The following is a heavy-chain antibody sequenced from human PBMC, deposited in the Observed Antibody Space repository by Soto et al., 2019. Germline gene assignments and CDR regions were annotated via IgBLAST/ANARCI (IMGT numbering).Heavy chain of an antibody. J-gene: IGHJ6*02. CDR2: IYYSGST. CDR1: GDSISSTNNY. Sequence: PSETLSLTCTVSGDSISSTNNYWSWIRQHPGKGLEWIGYIYYSGSTYYNPSLRSRPAISVDTSKNQFSLKLSSVTAADTAVYYCARTVCSSASCYGYYYYGLDVWGQGTTVPVSS. D-gene: IGHD2-2*01. V-gene: IGHV4-31*03. CDR3: ARTVCSSASCYGYYYYGLDV.